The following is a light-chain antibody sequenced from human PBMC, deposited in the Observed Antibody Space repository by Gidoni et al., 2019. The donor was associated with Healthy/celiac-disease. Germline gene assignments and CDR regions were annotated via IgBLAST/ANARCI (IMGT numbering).Light chain of an antibody. J-gene: IGKJ5*01. CDR2: GAS. Sequence: EIVLTQSADTLSLSPGERATLSCRASQSVSSSYLAWYQQKPGQAPSLFIYGASSRATGIPDRFSGSGSGTDFTLTISRLEPEDFAVYYCQQYGSSPITFGQGTRLEIK. CDR1: QSVSSSY. V-gene: IGKV3-20*01. CDR3: QQYGSSPIT.